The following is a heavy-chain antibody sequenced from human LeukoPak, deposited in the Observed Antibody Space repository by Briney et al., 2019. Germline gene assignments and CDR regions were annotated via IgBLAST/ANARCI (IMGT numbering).Heavy chain of an antibody. D-gene: IGHD3-22*01. V-gene: IGHV4-39*07. J-gene: IGHJ3*01. CDR3: AEMAPDSSGFYSFDL. Sequence: SETLSLTCTVSGGSISSSSYYWGWIRQPPGKGLEWIGSIYYSGSTYYNPSLKSRVTISVDTSKNQFSLKLSSVTAADTAVYYCAEMAPDSSGFYSFDLWGQGTMVTVSS. CDR2: IYYSGST. CDR1: GGSISSSSYY.